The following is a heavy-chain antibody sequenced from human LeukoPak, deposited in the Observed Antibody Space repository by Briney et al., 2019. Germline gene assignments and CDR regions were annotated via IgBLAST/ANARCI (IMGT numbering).Heavy chain of an antibody. CDR3: ARDFGLRCSGGTCYSVYYYGMDV. Sequence: PGGSLRLSCAASGLIFSRYPMHWVRQAPGKGLEWVANIKQGGSEEYYVDSVKGRFTISRDNAKNSLYLQMNSLRAEDTAVYYCARDFGLRCSGGTCYSVYYYGMDVWGKGTTVTVSS. V-gene: IGHV3-7*03. D-gene: IGHD2-15*01. CDR1: GLIFSRYP. CDR2: IKQGGSEE. J-gene: IGHJ6*04.